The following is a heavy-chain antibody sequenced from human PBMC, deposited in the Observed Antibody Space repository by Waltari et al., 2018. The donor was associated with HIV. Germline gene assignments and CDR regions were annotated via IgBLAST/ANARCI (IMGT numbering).Heavy chain of an antibody. CDR1: GYPLSAVS. V-gene: IGHV1-24*01. CDR3: VTLYRQSPLYSNF. J-gene: IGHJ1*01. D-gene: IGHD2-15*01. Sequence: QVHLIQSAFAMKTPEASVTITCKVSGYPLSAVSLQWVRRGPGHRLEWRGGFDPKNGKPVYSQRFWGRVSLAEDTSEDTAYLELNRLTSDDTAVYYCVTLYRQSPLYSNFWGQGTLLTVSA. CDR2: FDPKNGKP.